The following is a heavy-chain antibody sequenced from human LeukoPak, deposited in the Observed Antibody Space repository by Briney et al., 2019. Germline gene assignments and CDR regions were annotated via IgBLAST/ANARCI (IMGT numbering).Heavy chain of an antibody. V-gene: IGHV4-61*02. CDR1: GGSISSGSYY. D-gene: IGHD6-19*01. CDR3: ARGYSSGWFRFDY. Sequence: SETLSLTCTVSGGSISSGSYYWSWIRQPAGKGLEWIGRIYTSGSTNYNPSLKGRVTISVDTSKNQFSLKLSSVTAADTAVYYCARGYSSGWFRFDYWGQGTLVTVSS. CDR2: IYTSGST. J-gene: IGHJ4*02.